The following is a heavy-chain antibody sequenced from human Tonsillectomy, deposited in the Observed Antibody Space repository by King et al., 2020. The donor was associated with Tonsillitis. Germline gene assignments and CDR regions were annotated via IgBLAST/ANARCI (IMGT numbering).Heavy chain of an antibody. V-gene: IGHV3-30-3*01. D-gene: IGHD3-22*01. Sequence: QLVQSGGGVVQPGTSLRLSCAASGFTFSSYAMHWVRQAPGKGLEWVAAVSYDGSHKYHADSVKGRFTISRDNSKNTLCLQMNILRPEDTAVYYCAAFDSGGYYGGFDYWGQGTLVTVSS. J-gene: IGHJ4*02. CDR1: GFTFSSYA. CDR2: VSYDGSHK. CDR3: AAFDSGGYYGGFDY.